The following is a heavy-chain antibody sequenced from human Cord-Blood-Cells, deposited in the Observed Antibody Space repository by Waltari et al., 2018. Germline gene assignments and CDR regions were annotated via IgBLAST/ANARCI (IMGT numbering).Heavy chain of an antibody. CDR3: TGESTSLYGMDV. J-gene: IGHJ6*02. V-gene: IGHV3-73*02. D-gene: IGHD2-2*01. CDR1: GFTFSGSA. CDR2: IGSKGNSYAT. Sequence: EVQLVESGGGLVQPGGSLKLSCAASGFTFSGSAMHWVRQASGKGREWVGRIGSKGNSYATAYAASVKGRFTIARDDSKNTAYLQMNSLKTEDTAVYYCTGESTSLYGMDVWGQGTTVTVSS.